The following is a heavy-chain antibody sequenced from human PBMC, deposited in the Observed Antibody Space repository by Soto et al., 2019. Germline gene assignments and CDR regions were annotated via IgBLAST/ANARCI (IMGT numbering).Heavy chain of an antibody. CDR3: VKSRGGNNFDFFD. J-gene: IGHJ4*02. CDR2: VRGNGDPP. CDR1: GFTVSSYA. D-gene: IGHD5-12*01. V-gene: IGHV3-64D*06. Sequence: PGGSLRLSCSASGFTVSSYAMHWVRQAPGKRLEYVSGVRGNGDPPFYADSVKGRFTISRDNSKNTLYLQMSSLSADDTAVYYCVKSRGGNNFDFFDWGQGALVTVSS.